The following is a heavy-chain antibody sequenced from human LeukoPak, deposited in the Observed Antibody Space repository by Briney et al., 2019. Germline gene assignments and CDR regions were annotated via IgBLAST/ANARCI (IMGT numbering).Heavy chain of an antibody. CDR3: ARLVVVTASIDY. CDR1: GYTFTGYY. V-gene: IGHV1-2*06. CDR2: INPNSGGT. J-gene: IGHJ4*02. D-gene: IGHD2-21*02. Sequence: GASVKVSCKASGYTFTGYYMHWVRQAPGQGLEWMGRINPNSGGTNYAQEFQGRVTMTRDTSISTAYMELSRLRSDDTAVYYCARLVVVTASIDYWGQGTLVTVSS.